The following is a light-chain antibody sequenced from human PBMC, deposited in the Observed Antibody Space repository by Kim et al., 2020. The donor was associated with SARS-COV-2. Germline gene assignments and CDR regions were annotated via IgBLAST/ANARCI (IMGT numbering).Light chain of an antibody. CDR3: QRYNSYPLT. CDR2: KAS. V-gene: IGKV1-5*03. CDR1: QSISSW. J-gene: IGKJ4*01. Sequence: DIQMTQSPSTLSASVGDRVTITCRASQSISSWLAWYQQKPGKAPKLLIYKASSLESGVPSRFSGSGSGTEFTLTISSLQPDGFATYYCQRYNSYPLTFGGGTKVDIK.